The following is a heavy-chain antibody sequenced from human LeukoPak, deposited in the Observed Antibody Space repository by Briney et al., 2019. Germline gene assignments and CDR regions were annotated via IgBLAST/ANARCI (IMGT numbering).Heavy chain of an antibody. CDR3: AKGFVVVVSATQSSWFDP. Sequence: GGTLRLSCAASGFTFSSYGMSWVRQAPGKGLEWVSAISGSGGNTYYADSVKGRFTISRDNSKNTLYLQMNSLRAEDTAVYYCAKGFVVVVSATQSSWFDPWGQGTLVTVSS. D-gene: IGHD2-15*01. J-gene: IGHJ5*02. CDR1: GFTFSSYG. V-gene: IGHV3-23*01. CDR2: ISGSGGNT.